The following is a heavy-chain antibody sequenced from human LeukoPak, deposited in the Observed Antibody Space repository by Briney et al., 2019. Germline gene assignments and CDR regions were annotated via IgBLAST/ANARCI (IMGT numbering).Heavy chain of an antibody. V-gene: IGHV3-13*01. CDR1: GFTFSSYD. Sequence: GGSLRLSCAASGFTFSSYDMHWVRQATGKGLEWVSAIGTAGDTYYPGSVKGRFTISRENAKNSLYLQMNSLRAGDTAVYYCARGRWLRNYYYGMDVWGQGTTVTVSS. D-gene: IGHD5-12*01. J-gene: IGHJ6*02. CDR3: ARGRWLRNYYYGMDV. CDR2: IGTAGDT.